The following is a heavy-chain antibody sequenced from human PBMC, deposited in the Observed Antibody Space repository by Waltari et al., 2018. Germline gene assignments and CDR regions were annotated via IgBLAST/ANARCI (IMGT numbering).Heavy chain of an antibody. CDR2: IYFDGST. D-gene: IGHD2-15*01. CDR3: ARSWSRGYYYFDY. Sequence: QVQLQESGPGLVKPSQTLFLTCPVSGASVSSDTYYWSWIRLAAEKGLEWIGRIYFDGSTNYNPSLQSRLTVSMDTSKNQFSLRLTSVTAADTAVYYCARSWSRGYYYFDYWGQGILVTVSS. J-gene: IGHJ4*02. V-gene: IGHV4-61*02. CDR1: GASVSSDTYY.